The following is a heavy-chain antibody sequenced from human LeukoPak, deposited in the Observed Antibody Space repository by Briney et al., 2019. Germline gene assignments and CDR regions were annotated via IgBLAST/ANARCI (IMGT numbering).Heavy chain of an antibody. CDR3: AKRGGCSGGSCYHFDY. D-gene: IGHD2-15*01. Sequence: GGSLRLSCAACGFTLSSYAMIWVRQAPGGGRVGVSAISGSGGSTYYADSVKGRSTISRDNSKNTLYLQMNSLRAEDTAVYYCAKRGGCSGGSCYHFDYWGQGTLVTVSS. V-gene: IGHV3-23*01. J-gene: IGHJ4*02. CDR2: ISGSGGST. CDR1: GFTLSSYA.